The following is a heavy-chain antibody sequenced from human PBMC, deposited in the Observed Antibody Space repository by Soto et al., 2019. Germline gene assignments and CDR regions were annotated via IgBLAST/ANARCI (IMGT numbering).Heavy chain of an antibody. D-gene: IGHD5-12*01. CDR1: GYTFTSYG. CDR2: ISAYNGNT. J-gene: IGHJ6*02. Sequence: QVQLVQSGAEVKKPGASVKVSCKASGYTFTSYGISWVRQAPGQGLEWMGWISAYNGNTNYAQRLQGRVTMTTDTSTSTLYMALRSLRSDDTAVYYCARDVRGHYYYYGMDVWGQGTTVTVSS. V-gene: IGHV1-18*01. CDR3: ARDVRGHYYYYGMDV.